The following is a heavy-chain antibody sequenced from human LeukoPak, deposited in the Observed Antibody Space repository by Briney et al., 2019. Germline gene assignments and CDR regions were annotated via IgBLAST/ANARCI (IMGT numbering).Heavy chain of an antibody. D-gene: IGHD1/OR15-1a*01. CDR3: ARRNNPSEPHYFDF. CDR2: IYYSGGT. CDR1: GVSMRGYY. V-gene: IGHV4-59*08. J-gene: IGHJ4*02. Sequence: SETLSLTCMVSGVSMRGYYLTWIRQSPGKVLEWIGYIYYSGGTNYNPSLESRVSMSVDTSKTHFSLSLNSVTSADTAVYLCARRNNPSEPHYFDFWGQGILVTVSS.